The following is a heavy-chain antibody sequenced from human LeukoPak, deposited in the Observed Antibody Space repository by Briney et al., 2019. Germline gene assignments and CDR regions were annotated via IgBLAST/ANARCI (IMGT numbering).Heavy chain of an antibody. CDR1: RFSFSNYW. CDR2: INSDGSST. D-gene: IGHD3-22*01. Sequence: GGSLRLSCAASRFSFSNYWMHWVRQAPGKGLVWVSRINSDGSSTNYADSVKGRFTISRDNAKNTLYLQMNSLRAEDTAVYYCVRYYNNWGQGTLVTVSS. CDR3: VRYYNN. J-gene: IGHJ4*02. V-gene: IGHV3-74*01.